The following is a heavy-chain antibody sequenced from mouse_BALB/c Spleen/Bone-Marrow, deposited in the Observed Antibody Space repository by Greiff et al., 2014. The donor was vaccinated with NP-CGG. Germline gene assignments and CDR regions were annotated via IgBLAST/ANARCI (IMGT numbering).Heavy chain of an antibody. V-gene: IGHV1S29*02. CDR2: IYPNNGGT. CDR3: ARGIITLYYYTMDY. CDR1: GYTFTDYN. D-gene: IGHD1-2*01. Sequence: VQLQQPGPELVKPGASVKISCKASGYTFTDYNMHWVKQSHGESLEWIGYIYPNNGGTGYNQKFKNKATLTEDNSSSTAYMELRSLTSEDSAVYYCARGIITLYYYTMDYWGQGTSVTVSS. J-gene: IGHJ4*01.